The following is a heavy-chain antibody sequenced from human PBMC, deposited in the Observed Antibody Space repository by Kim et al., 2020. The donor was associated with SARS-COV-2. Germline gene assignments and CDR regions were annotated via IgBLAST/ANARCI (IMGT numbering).Heavy chain of an antibody. Sequence: GGSLRLSCAASGFTFDDYAMHWVRQAPGKGLEWVSLISGDGGSTYYADSVKGRFTISRDNSKNSLYLQMNSLRTEDTALYYCAKDLAMARSSWYTEDWFDPWGQGTLVTVSS. D-gene: IGHD6-13*01. V-gene: IGHV3-43*02. CDR3: AKDLAMARSSWYTEDWFDP. CDR2: ISGDGGST. J-gene: IGHJ5*02. CDR1: GFTFDDYA.